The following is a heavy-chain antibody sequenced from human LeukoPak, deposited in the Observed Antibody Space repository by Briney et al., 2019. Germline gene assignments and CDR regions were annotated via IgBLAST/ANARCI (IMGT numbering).Heavy chain of an antibody. V-gene: IGHV3-30-3*01. J-gene: IGHJ3*01. CDR3: AREPPDV. CDR1: GFTFSSYA. Sequence: PGRSLRLSCAASGFTFSSYAMHWVRQAPGKGLEWVAVISYDGSNKYYADSVKGRFTISRDNSKNTLYLQMNSLRAEDTAVYYCAREPPDVWGQGTVVTVSS. CDR2: ISYDGSNK.